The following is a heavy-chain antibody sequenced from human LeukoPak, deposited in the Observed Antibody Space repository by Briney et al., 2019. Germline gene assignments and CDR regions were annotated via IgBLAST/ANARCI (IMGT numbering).Heavy chain of an antibody. CDR1: GFTFNNYA. D-gene: IGHD4-11*01. Sequence: PGGSLRLSCAASGFTFNNYAMHWVRQAPGKGLEWVAVISYDGSNKYYAASVKGRFTISRDNSKNTLYLQMNSLRADDTAMYYCARGRQCDYWGQGTLVTVSS. CDR3: ARGRQCDY. V-gene: IGHV3-30*14. CDR2: ISYDGSNK. J-gene: IGHJ4*02.